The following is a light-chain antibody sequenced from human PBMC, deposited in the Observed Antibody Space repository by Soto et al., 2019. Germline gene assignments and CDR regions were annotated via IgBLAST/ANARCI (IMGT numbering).Light chain of an antibody. J-gene: IGLJ2*01. V-gene: IGLV1-40*01. CDR1: SSNIGAGYD. Sequence: QSVLTQPPSVSGAPGQRVTISCTGSSSNIGAGYDIHWYQQLPGAAPKLLIYDTNNRPSGVPDRFSGSKSGTSASLTITGLQAEDEADYYCQSFDNRPHAIFGGGTKVTVL. CDR3: QSFDNRPHAI. CDR2: DTN.